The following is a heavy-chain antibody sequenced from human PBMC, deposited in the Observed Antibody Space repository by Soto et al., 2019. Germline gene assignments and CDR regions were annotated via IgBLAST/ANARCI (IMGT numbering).Heavy chain of an antibody. D-gene: IGHD6-19*01. CDR3: ARHIAVSGTRGFDF. CDR2: IYHSGAT. V-gene: IGHV4-4*02. J-gene: IGHJ4*01. Sequence: QVQLQESGPGLMKPSGTLSLTCAVSGGSISTNWWSWVRQPPGKGLEWIGEIYHSGATNYNPSLKNRVTMSVDKSQNNHSLNLNSVTDADTAVYYCARHIAVSGTRGFDFWGHGTLVTVSS. CDR1: GGSISTNW.